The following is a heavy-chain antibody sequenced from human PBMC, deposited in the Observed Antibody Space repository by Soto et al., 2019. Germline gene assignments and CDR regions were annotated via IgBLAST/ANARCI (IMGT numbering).Heavy chain of an antibody. CDR2: MNPNTGNT. D-gene: IGHD1-20*01. Sequence: QVQLVQSGAEVKKPGASVKVSCKASGYTFTSYDINWVRQATGQGLEWMGWMNPNTGNTGYAQKFQGRVTMTRYTSISTAYMELSSLRSEDTAVYYCARGRAITGTMPSWGQGTLVTVSS. V-gene: IGHV1-8*01. CDR1: GYTFTSYD. J-gene: IGHJ5*02. CDR3: ARGRAITGTMPS.